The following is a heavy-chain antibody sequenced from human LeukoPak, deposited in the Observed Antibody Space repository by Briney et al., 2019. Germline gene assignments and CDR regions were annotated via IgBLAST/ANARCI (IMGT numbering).Heavy chain of an antibody. D-gene: IGHD4-17*01. CDR2: IYYSGST. CDR3: ARVLIYGDYLYYYYMDV. V-gene: IGHV4-30-4*08. CDR1: GGSISSGDYY. J-gene: IGHJ6*03. Sequence: PSQTLSLTCTVSGGSISSGDYYWSRIRQPPGRGLEWIGYIYYSGSTYYNPSLKSRVTISVDTSKNQSSLKLSSVTAADTAVYYCARVLIYGDYLYYYYMDVWGKGTTVTVSS.